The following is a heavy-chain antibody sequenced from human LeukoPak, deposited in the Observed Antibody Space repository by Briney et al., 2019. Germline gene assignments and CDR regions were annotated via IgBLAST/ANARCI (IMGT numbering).Heavy chain of an antibody. D-gene: IGHD6-19*01. CDR1: AGSISSYY. Sequence: PSETLSLTCSVSAGSISSYYWSWIRQPPGKGLEWIGYIYYSGSTNYNPSLKSRVTISVDTSKNQFSLNLSSVTAADTAVYYCARHEKSSGWFYDYWGQGTLVTVSS. V-gene: IGHV4-59*08. CDR3: ARHEKSSGWFYDY. CDR2: IYYSGST. J-gene: IGHJ4*02.